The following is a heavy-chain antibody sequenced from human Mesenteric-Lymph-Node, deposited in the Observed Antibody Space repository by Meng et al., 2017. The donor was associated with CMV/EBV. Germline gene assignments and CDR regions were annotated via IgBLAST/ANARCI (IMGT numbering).Heavy chain of an antibody. CDR1: GSTSSSYG. J-gene: IGHJ4*02. D-gene: IGHD3-16*01. CDR3: ARGAEYSYGPFDF. CDR2: IIPILPLT. Sequence: SVKVSCKASGSTSSSYGISWVRQAPGQGLKWMGGIIPILPLTKNAERFQGRVAFTADKSTGTVYMELSSLRSEDTAVYYCARGAEYSYGPFDFWGQGTLVTVSS. V-gene: IGHV1-69*10.